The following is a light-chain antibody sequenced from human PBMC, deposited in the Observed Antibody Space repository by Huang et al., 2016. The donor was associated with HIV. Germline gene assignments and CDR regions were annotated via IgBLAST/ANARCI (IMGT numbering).Light chain of an antibody. CDR2: AAS. CDR1: QGVSSS. J-gene: IGKJ2*01. CDR3: QQRRNWPPYT. Sequence: EVVLTQSPATLSLSPGERATLSCRASQGVSSSFAWYQQKPGQAPRLLIYAASVRATGSPARCSGSASGTDFTLTISSLEPEDFAVYYCQQRRNWPPYTFGQGTKLEIK. V-gene: IGKV3-11*01.